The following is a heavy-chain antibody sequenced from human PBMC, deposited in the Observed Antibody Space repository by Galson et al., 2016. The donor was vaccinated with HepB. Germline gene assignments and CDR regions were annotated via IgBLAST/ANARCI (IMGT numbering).Heavy chain of an antibody. J-gene: IGHJ4*02. CDR1: GFTFNAHW. CDR3: SREMTGSYFD. Sequence: LRLSCAASGFTFNAHWTNWVRQAPGKGLEWVANIRGDGIVSYYAESVRGRFTISRDNAKNSLYLQMNGLRVDETAVYYCSREMTGSYFDWGQGTLVTVSS. D-gene: IGHD3-10*01. CDR2: IRGDGIVS. V-gene: IGHV3-7*01.